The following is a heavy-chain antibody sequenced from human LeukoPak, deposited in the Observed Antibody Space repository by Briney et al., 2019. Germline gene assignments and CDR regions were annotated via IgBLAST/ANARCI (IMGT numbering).Heavy chain of an antibody. CDR1: GFTFSSFW. CDR2: IKPDGSEK. D-gene: IGHD1-26*01. V-gene: IGHV3-7*01. Sequence: GGPLRLSCAASGFTFSSFWMSWVRQAPGKGPEWVANIKPDGSEKFYVDSVKGRFTISRDNANNSLSLEMNTLRAEDTGVYYCVRGGQRFDPRGQGTLVTVSS. CDR3: VRGGQRFDP. J-gene: IGHJ5*02.